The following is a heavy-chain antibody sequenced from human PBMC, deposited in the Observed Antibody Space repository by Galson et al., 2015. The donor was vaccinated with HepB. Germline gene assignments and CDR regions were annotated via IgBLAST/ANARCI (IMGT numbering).Heavy chain of an antibody. CDR2: ISSGRSTI. Sequence: SLRLSCAASGFTFSIYSMNWVRQAPGKGLEWVSYISSGRSTIYYADSVKGRFTISRDNAENSLCLQMNRLSAEDTAVYFCARGDVVPTIRYHGMDVWGQGTTVTVSS. CDR1: GFTFSIYS. J-gene: IGHJ6*02. CDR3: ARGDVVPTIRYHGMDV. V-gene: IGHV3-48*04. D-gene: IGHD5-12*01.